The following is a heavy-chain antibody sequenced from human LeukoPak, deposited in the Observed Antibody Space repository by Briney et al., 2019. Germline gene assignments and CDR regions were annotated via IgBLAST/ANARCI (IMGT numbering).Heavy chain of an antibody. J-gene: IGHJ5*01. D-gene: IGHD5/OR15-5a*01. CDR2: VWYDGSNK. CDR1: GFTFSSYA. V-gene: IGHV3-33*08. Sequence: GGSLRLSCAASGFTFSSYAMNWVRQAPGKGLEWVAVVWYDGSNKYYADSVKGRFTISRDNSKNMLYLQMNSLRAEDTAVYYCARDPSLRVTLDSWGQGTLVTVSS. CDR3: ARDPSLRVTLDS.